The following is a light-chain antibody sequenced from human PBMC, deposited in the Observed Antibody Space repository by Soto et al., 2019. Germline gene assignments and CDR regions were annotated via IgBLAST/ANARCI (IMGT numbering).Light chain of an antibody. J-gene: IGKJ4*01. CDR2: DAS. CDR1: QSVSSY. V-gene: IGKV3-11*01. Sequence: EIVLTQSPATLSLYPGERATLSCRASQSVSSYLAGYQHKPGHAPRLLIYDASHRATGIPARFSGSGSGTDFALTISCLEAEDFSVYYCQQRSNWPSTFGGGTKVEIK. CDR3: QQRSNWPST.